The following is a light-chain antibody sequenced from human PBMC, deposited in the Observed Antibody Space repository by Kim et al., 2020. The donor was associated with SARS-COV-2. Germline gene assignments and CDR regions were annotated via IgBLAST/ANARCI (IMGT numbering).Light chain of an antibody. V-gene: IGLV3-25*03. CDR2: KDT. J-gene: IGLJ3*02. Sequence: SYELTQPPSVSVSPGQTARITCSGDALPNQYVYWYQQRPGRAPVLIIYKDTERPSGVPERISGSSSGTTATLTISGVQAEDESDYYCQSPDSSATWVFGRDPADRP. CDR3: QSPDSSATWV. CDR1: ALPNQY.